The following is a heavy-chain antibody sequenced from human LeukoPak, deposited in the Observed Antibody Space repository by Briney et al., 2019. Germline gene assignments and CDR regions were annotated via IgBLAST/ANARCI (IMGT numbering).Heavy chain of an antibody. CDR2: ISYVGSNK. D-gene: IGHD5-24*01. V-gene: IGHV3-30-3*01. Sequence: GGSLRLSCAASGFTFSSYAMHWVRQAPGKGLEWVAVISYVGSNKYYADSVKGRFTISRDNSKNTLYLQMNSLRAEDTAVYYCAKSWLAPLYYFDYWGQGTLVTVSS. CDR1: GFTFSSYA. J-gene: IGHJ4*02. CDR3: AKSWLAPLYYFDY.